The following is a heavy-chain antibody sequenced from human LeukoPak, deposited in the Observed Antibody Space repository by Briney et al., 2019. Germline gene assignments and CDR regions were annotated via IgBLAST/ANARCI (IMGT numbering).Heavy chain of an antibody. CDR3: ARDGGTTSNPSHDTFAI. CDR1: GGSISSGANY. CDR2: ISHSESA. Sequence: SETLSLTCTVSGGSISSGANYWSWIRQPPGRGLEWIGYISHSESAYYSPSLESRITISVDRSKNQFSLKLKSVTAADTAIYYCARDGGTTSNPSHDTFAIWGQGTMVAVPS. J-gene: IGHJ3*02. V-gene: IGHV4-30-2*01. D-gene: IGHD4-11*01.